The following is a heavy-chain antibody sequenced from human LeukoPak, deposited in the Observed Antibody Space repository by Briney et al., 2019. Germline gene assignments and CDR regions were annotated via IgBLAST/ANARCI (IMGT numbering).Heavy chain of an antibody. CDR3: GGEFSSSPASMDV. D-gene: IGHD6-13*01. J-gene: IGHJ6*02. V-gene: IGHV3-21*01. Sequence: GGSLRLSCAASGFAFSSCSMNWVRQAPGKGLEWVSSISSSSDYIYYADSVKGRFTISRDNAKNSLFLQMNSLREEDAAVYYCGGEFSSSPASMDVWGQGTTVTVSS. CDR1: GFAFSSCS. CDR2: ISSSSDYI.